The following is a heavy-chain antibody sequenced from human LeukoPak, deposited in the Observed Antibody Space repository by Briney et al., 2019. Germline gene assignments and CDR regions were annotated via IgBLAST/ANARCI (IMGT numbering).Heavy chain of an antibody. Sequence: SETLSLTCAVYGGSFSSYYWGWIRQPPGKGLEWIGSIYYSGSTYYNPSLKSRVTISVDTSKNQFSLKLSSVTAADTAVYYCARVLYGTVDYWGQGTLVTVSS. V-gene: IGHV4-39*07. D-gene: IGHD1-14*01. J-gene: IGHJ4*02. CDR2: IYYSGST. CDR1: GGSFSSYY. CDR3: ARVLYGTVDY.